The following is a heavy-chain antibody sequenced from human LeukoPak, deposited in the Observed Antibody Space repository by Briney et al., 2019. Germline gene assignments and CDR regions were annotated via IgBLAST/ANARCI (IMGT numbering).Heavy chain of an antibody. V-gene: IGHV3-48*03. J-gene: IGHJ6*03. CDR2: ISSSGSNI. CDR3: ASTKYMDV. Sequence: VGSLRLSCAASGFTFSSYEMNWVRQAPGKGLEWVSYISSSGSNIYYADSVKGRFTISRDNAKNSLYLQMNSLRAEDTAVYYCASTKYMDVWGKGTTVTVSS. CDR1: GFTFSSYE.